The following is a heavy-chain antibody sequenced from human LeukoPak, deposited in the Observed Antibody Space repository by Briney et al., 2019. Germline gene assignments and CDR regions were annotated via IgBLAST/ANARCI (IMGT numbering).Heavy chain of an antibody. D-gene: IGHD6-19*01. CDR3: ARDPPQWRGSGMDV. CDR1: GGSISSSSYY. Sequence: PSETLSLTCTVSGGSISSSSYYWGWIRQPPGKGLEWIGSIYYSGSTYYNPSLKSRVTISVDTSKNQFSLKLSSVTAADTAVYYCARDPPQWRGSGMDVWGQGTTVTVSS. V-gene: IGHV4-39*02. CDR2: IYYSGST. J-gene: IGHJ6*02.